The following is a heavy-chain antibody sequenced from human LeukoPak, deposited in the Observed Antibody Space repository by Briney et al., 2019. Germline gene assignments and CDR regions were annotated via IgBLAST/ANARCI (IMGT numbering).Heavy chain of an antibody. Sequence: PSETLSLTCTVSGGSISTSNYYWGWIRQPPGKGLEWIGSIYYSGSTYYNPSLKSRVTISVDTSKNQFSLKLSSVTAADTAVYYCARGRGLFDYWGQGTLVTVSS. CDR1: GGSISTSNYY. CDR2: IYYSGST. V-gene: IGHV4-39*07. CDR3: ARGRGLFDY. D-gene: IGHD3-10*01. J-gene: IGHJ4*02.